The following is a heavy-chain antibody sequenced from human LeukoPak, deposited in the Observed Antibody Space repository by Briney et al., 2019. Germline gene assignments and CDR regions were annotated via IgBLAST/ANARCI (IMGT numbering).Heavy chain of an antibody. CDR1: GGSVSSGSYY. D-gene: IGHD3-22*01. J-gene: IGHJ3*02. CDR3: ASFWGPAMIGLSGAFDI. Sequence: PSETLSLTCTVSGGSVSSGSYYWRWIRQPPGKGLEWIGYIYYSGSTNYNPSLKSRVTISVDTSKNQFSLKLSSVTAADTAVYYCASFWGPAMIGLSGAFDIWGQGTMVTVSS. CDR2: IYYSGST. V-gene: IGHV4-61*01.